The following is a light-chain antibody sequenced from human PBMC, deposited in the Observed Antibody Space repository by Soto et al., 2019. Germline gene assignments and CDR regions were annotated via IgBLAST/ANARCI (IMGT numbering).Light chain of an antibody. V-gene: IGKV3-15*01. J-gene: IGKJ1*01. CDR3: QQYTNRPPWT. CDR1: QSVTTN. CDR2: GSS. Sequence: EIVMTQSPATLSVSPGERATLSCRASQSVTTNLAWYQQKPGQAPRLLIYGSSTRATGIPARFSGRGSGTEFTLTISILQSDDFAVYYCQQYTNRPPWTFGQGTRVDFK.